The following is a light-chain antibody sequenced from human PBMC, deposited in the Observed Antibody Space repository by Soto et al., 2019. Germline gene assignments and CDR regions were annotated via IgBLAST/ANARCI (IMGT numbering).Light chain of an antibody. Sequence: DIQMTQSPSPLSASVGDRVTITCRASQTISTYLNWYQQKPGKAPKLLIYGASSLQSGVPSRFSGSGSGTDITLTISSRQPEDFVNYYCQQSFSTPRTVRQGTKVEIK. J-gene: IGKJ1*01. CDR3: QQSFSTPRT. V-gene: IGKV1-39*01. CDR2: GAS. CDR1: QTISTY.